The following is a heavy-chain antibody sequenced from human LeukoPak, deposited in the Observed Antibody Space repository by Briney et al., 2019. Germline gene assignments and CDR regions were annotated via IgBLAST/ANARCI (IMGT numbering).Heavy chain of an antibody. CDR1: GFTFSSYG. J-gene: IGHJ6*02. D-gene: IGHD3-16*01. V-gene: IGHV3-30*18. CDR2: ISYDGSNK. CDR3: AKDGYYDYVWGSFGSYYYYGMDV. Sequence: GRSLRLSCAASGFTFSSYGMHWVRQAPGKGLEWVAVISYDGSNKYYADSVKGRFTISRDNSKNTLYLQMNSLRAKDTAVYYCAKDGYYDYVWGSFGSYYYYGMDVWGQGTTVTVSS.